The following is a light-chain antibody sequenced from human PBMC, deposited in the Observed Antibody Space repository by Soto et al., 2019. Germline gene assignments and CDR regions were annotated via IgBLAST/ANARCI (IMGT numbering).Light chain of an antibody. CDR1: QSVSSN. CDR2: GAS. Sequence: ETVLTQSPGTLSLSPGERATLSCRASQSVSSNLAWYQQKPGQAPRLLIYGASTRATGIPARFSGSGSGTEFTLTISSLQSEDFAVYYCQQYNKWPLTFGGGTKVEIK. J-gene: IGKJ4*01. CDR3: QQYNKWPLT. V-gene: IGKV3D-15*01.